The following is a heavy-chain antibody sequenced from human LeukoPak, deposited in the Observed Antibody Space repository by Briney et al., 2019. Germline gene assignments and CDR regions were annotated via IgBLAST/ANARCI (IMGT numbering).Heavy chain of an antibody. J-gene: IGHJ4*02. CDR3: ARGFDFWSGYPPFDY. D-gene: IGHD3-3*01. Sequence: GASVKVSCKASGYTFTGYYMHWVRQAPGQGLEWMGWINPNSGGTNYAQKFQGRVTMTRDTSISTAYMELSRLRSDDTAVYYCARGFDFWSGYPPFDYWGQGTLVTVSS. CDR2: INPNSGGT. V-gene: IGHV1-2*02. CDR1: GYTFTGYY.